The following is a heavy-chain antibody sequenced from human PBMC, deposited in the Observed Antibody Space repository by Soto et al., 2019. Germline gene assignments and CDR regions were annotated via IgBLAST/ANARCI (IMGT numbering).Heavy chain of an antibody. CDR1: GGSFSGYY. V-gene: IGHV4-34*01. J-gene: IGHJ4*02. D-gene: IGHD3-22*01. CDR3: ARGGGRYYYDSSGYTTPFDY. Sequence: QVQLQQWGAGLLKPSETLSLTCAVYGGSFSGYYWSWIRQPPGKGLEWIGEINHSGSTNYNPSLKRRVTISVDTSKNQFSLKLSSVTAADTAVYYCARGGGRYYYDSSGYTTPFDYWGQGTLVTVSS. CDR2: INHSGST.